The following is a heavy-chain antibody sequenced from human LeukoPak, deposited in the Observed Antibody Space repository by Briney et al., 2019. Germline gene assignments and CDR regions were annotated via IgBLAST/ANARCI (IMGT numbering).Heavy chain of an antibody. V-gene: IGHV4-31*03. CDR3: ARGSTGDKSNN. J-gene: IGHJ4*02. Sequence: SETLSLTCTVSGGSITSGGYYWSWIRQLPGKGLEWIGYIYYSGTTSYNPSLKSRLTISLDTSENEFSLKLSSVTAADTAVYYCARGSTGDKSNNWGQGTLVTVSS. CDR2: IYYSGTT. D-gene: IGHD7-27*01. CDR1: GGSITSGGYY.